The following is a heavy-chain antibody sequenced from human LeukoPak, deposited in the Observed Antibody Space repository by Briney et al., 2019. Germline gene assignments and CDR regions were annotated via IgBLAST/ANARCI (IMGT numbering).Heavy chain of an antibody. CDR3: ARDPAGAVAGRGDY. J-gene: IGHJ4*02. V-gene: IGHV1-69*04. CDR2: VIPILGIA. Sequence: SVKVSCKASVGTLSSYTISWVRQAPGQGLEWMGGVIPILGIANYAQKFQGRVTITADKSTSTAYMELSSLRSEDTAVYYCARDPAGAVAGRGDYWGQGTLVTVSS. CDR1: VGTLSSYT. D-gene: IGHD6-19*01.